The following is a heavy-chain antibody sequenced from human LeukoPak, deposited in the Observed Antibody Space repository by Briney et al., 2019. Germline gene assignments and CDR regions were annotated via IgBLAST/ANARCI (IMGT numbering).Heavy chain of an antibody. CDR2: IIPILGIA. J-gene: IGHJ4*02. Sequence: AVKVSCKASGGTFSSYAISWVRQAPGPGLEWMGRIIPILGIANYAQKFQGRVTITADKSTSTAYMELSSLRSEDTAVYYCATANVDTAMASGGNIFDYWGQGTLVTVSS. CDR3: ATANVDTAMASGGNIFDY. D-gene: IGHD5-18*01. V-gene: IGHV1-69*04. CDR1: GGTFSSYA.